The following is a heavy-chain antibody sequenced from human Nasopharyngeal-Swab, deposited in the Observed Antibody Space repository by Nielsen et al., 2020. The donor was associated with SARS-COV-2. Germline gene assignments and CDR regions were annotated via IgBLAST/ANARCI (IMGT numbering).Heavy chain of an antibody. Sequence: SETLSLTCTVFGGSISTYYWSWIRKAPGKGLEWIGYIYYSGSTNYNPSLKSRVTISVDTSKNQFSLKLSSVTAADTAVYYCAREVRGYAYGTRSFDIWGQGTMVTVSS. CDR3: AREVRGYAYGTRSFDI. CDR1: GGSISTYY. V-gene: IGHV4-59*12. CDR2: IYYSGST. J-gene: IGHJ3*02. D-gene: IGHD5-18*01.